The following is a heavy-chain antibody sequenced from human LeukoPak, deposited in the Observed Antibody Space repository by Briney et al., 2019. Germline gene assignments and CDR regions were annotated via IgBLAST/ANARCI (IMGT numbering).Heavy chain of an antibody. V-gene: IGHV3-23*01. D-gene: IGHD2-15*01. CDR1: GFTFSSYA. J-gene: IGHJ4*02. Sequence: GGSLRLSCAASGFTFSSYAMSWVRQAPGKGLEWVSAISGSGGSTYYADSVKGRFTISRDSSKNTLYLQMNSLRAEDTAVYYCAKQRGGSCYPRVDYWGQGTLVTVSS. CDR2: ISGSGGST. CDR3: AKQRGGSCYPRVDY.